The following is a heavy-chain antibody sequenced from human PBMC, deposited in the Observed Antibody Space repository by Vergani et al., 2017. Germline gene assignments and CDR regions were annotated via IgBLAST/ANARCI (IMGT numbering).Heavy chain of an antibody. Sequence: QVQLVESGGGVVQPGRSLRLSCAAPGFTSSSYGMHWVRQGPGKGVEWVAVIWYDGSNKYYADSGKGRITISRDNSKNTLYLQMNSLRAEDTAVYYCARQSDYGDYSFDYWGQGTLVTVSS. CDR1: GFTSSSYG. CDR3: ARQSDYGDYSFDY. J-gene: IGHJ4*02. D-gene: IGHD4-17*01. CDR2: IWYDGSNK. V-gene: IGHV3-33*01.